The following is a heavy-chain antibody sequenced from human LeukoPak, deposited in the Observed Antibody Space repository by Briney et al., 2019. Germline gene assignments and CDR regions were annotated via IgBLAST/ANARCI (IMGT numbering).Heavy chain of an antibody. D-gene: IGHD7-27*01. V-gene: IGHV3-7*01. Sequence: GGSLRLSCAASGFTFSASWMSWVRQAPGKGLEWVANINTDGSETYYVDSVRGRFTISRDNAKKSLYLQMDSLSEADTAIYYCARDPAAWGYWGQGTLVTVSP. CDR2: INTDGSET. J-gene: IGHJ1*01. CDR3: ARDPAAWGY. CDR1: GFTFSASW.